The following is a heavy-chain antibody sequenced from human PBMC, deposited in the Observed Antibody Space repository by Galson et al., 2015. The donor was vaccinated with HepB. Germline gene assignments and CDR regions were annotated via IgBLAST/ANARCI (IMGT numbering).Heavy chain of an antibody. CDR3: ARVRNNYDSSGFAASDI. CDR2: IWYDGSNK. V-gene: IGHV3-33*01. CDR1: GFTLSDYD. Sequence: SLRLSCAASGFTLSDYDVHWVRQAPGKGLEWLSVIWYDGSNKYYADSVKGRFTSYRDKSKDEVYLQLNSLRAEDTAVYYCARVRNNYDSSGFAASDIWGQGTMVTVSS. D-gene: IGHD3-22*01. J-gene: IGHJ3*02.